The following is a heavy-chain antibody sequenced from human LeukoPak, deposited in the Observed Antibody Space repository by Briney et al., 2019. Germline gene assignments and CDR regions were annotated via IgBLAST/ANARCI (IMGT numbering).Heavy chain of an antibody. J-gene: IGHJ5*02. D-gene: IGHD3-10*01. V-gene: IGHV3-48*03. CDR2: ISSSGSTI. Sequence: GGSLRLSCAASGFTFSSYEMNWVRQAPGKGLEWVSYISSSGSTIYYADSVKGRFTISRDNAKNSLYLQMNSLRAEDTAVYYCAGFGEADNWFDPWGQGTLVTVSS. CDR1: GFTFSSYE. CDR3: AGFGEADNWFDP.